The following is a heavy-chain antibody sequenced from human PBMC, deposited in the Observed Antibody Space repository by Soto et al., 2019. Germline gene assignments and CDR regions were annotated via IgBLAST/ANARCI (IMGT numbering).Heavy chain of an antibody. Sequence: SETLSLTCPVSRGSHSSYYWSWIRRPPGKGLERIGYIYYSGRTKYNPSLKSRVTISVDTSKNQFSLKLSSVNAADTAVYYCASSLYDSSGYYPNWLDPWGKGTLVTV. V-gene: IGHV4-59*01. J-gene: IGHJ5*02. CDR2: IYYSGRT. CDR1: RGSHSSYY. CDR3: ASSLYDSSGYYPNWLDP. D-gene: IGHD3-22*01.